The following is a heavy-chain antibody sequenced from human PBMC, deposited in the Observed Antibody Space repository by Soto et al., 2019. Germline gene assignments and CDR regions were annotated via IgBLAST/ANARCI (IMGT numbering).Heavy chain of an antibody. D-gene: IGHD2-2*01. CDR2: ISGSGDTT. CDR1: GFTFSSYA. J-gene: IGHJ4*02. Sequence: GGSLRLSCAASGFTFSSYAMSWVRQAPGKGLEWVSAISGSGDTTIYADSVRGRFTVSRDNSKNTLYLQVNSLRAEDTAVYYCAKEEYYASRDYFDYWGQGTLVTVSS. V-gene: IGHV3-23*01. CDR3: AKEEYYASRDYFDY.